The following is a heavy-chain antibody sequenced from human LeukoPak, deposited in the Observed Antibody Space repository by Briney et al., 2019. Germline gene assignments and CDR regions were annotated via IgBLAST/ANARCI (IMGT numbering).Heavy chain of an antibody. CDR2: INPNSGGT. V-gene: IGHV1-2*06. CDR3: ARDRGSSWYRLLDY. CDR1: GYTFTGYY. D-gene: IGHD6-13*01. J-gene: IGHJ4*02. Sequence: GASVKVSCKASGYTFTGYYMHWVRQAPGQGLEWMGRINPNSGGTNYAQKFQGRVTMTRDTSISTAYMELSGLRSDDTAVYYCARDRGSSWYRLLDYWGQGTLVTVSS.